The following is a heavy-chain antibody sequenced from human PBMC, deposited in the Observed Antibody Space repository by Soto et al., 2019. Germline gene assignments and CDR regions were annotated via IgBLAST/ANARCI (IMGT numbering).Heavy chain of an antibody. J-gene: IGHJ4*02. CDR2: ISAYNGNT. Sequence: GASVKVSCKASGYTSTSYGISWVRQAPGQGLEWMGWISAYNGNTNYAQKLQGRVTMTTDTSTSTAYMELRSLRSDDTAVYYCAREDCGAESYYYDSSGYYYFDYWGQGTLVTVSS. CDR1: GYTSTSYG. D-gene: IGHD3-22*01. V-gene: IGHV1-18*04. CDR3: AREDCGAESYYYDSSGYYYFDY.